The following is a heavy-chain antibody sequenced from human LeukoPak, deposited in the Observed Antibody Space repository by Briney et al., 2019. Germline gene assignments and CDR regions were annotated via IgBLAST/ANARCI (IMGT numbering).Heavy chain of an antibody. V-gene: IGHV4-4*02. Sequence: SGTLSLTCAVSGGSISRGNWWSWVRQPPGKGPEWIGEIYHSGSINYNPSLKSRVTISVDTSKNQFSLKLSSVTAADTAVYYCAKKAAASAADYWGQGTLVTVSS. CDR1: GGSISRGNW. CDR3: AKKAAASAADY. J-gene: IGHJ4*02. CDR2: IYHSGSI. D-gene: IGHD6-13*01.